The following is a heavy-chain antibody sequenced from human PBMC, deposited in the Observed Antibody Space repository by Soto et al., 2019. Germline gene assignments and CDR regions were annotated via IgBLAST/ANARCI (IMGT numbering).Heavy chain of an antibody. CDR3: ARGSDSNGFGFGR. V-gene: IGHV3-7*01. CDR2: IKEDGSEK. CDR1: GFTFSDYW. Sequence: PGGSLRLSCAACGFTFSDYWMTWVRQVPGKGLDWKAKIKEDGSEKYLVDSVKGRFTISRDNAKKSLYLQMNSLRAEDTAAYYCARGSDSNGFGFGRWGQGPLVTAAS. D-gene: IGHD3-22*01. J-gene: IGHJ5*02.